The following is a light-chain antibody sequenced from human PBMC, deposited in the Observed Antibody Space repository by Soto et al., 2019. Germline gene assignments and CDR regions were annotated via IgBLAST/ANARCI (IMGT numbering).Light chain of an antibody. V-gene: IGKV3-20*01. CDR3: QQYTTSLPWT. Sequence: EIVLSQSPGTLSVSPGERATLSCRASQSVSSNYLVWYQQKPGQAPRLLIFGASNRATGIPGRFSGSGSGTNFTLTISRLEPEDFAVYYCQQYTTSLPWTFGQGTKVEVK. CDR2: GAS. J-gene: IGKJ1*01. CDR1: QSVSSNY.